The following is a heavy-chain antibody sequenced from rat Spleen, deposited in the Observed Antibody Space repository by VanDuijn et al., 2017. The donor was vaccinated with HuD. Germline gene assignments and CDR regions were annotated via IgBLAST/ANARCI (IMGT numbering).Heavy chain of an antibody. D-gene: IGHD1-1*01. CDR2: TSNTGGNI. CDR1: GFNFNNYW. J-gene: IGHJ3*01. V-gene: IGHV5-31*01. CDR3: TTVVQGHGFAY. Sequence: EVKLVESGGGLVQPGRSLKLSCAASGFNFNNYWMGWVRQAPGKGLEWVASTSNTGGNIYYPDSVKGRFTISRDNAQNTLYLQMNSLRSEDTATYYCTTVVQGHGFAYWGQGTLVTVSS.